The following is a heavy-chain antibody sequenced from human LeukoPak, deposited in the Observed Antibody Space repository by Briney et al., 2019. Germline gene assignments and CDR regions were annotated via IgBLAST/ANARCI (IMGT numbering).Heavy chain of an antibody. Sequence: PSETLSLTCAVYGGSFSVYYWSWIRQPPGKGLEWIGEINHSGSTNYNPSLKSRVTISVDTSKNQFSLKLSSVTAADTAVYYCARGRYDSSGYYLDYWGQGTLVTVSS. CDR1: GGSFSVYY. J-gene: IGHJ4*02. D-gene: IGHD3-22*01. CDR3: ARGRYDSSGYYLDY. CDR2: INHSGST. V-gene: IGHV4-34*01.